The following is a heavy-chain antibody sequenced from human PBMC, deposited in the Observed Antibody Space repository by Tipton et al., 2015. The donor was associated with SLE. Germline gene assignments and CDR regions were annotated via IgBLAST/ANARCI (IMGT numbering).Heavy chain of an antibody. CDR3: ARAPRYYYDSSYFDY. V-gene: IGHV4-61*02. Sequence: TLSLTCTVSGGSISSGSYYWSWIRQPAGKGLEWIGRIYTSGSTNYNPSLKSRVTISEDTSKNQFSLKLSSVTAADTAVYYCARAPRYYYDSSYFDYWGQGTLVTVSS. D-gene: IGHD3-22*01. J-gene: IGHJ4*02. CDR2: IYTSGST. CDR1: GGSISSGSYY.